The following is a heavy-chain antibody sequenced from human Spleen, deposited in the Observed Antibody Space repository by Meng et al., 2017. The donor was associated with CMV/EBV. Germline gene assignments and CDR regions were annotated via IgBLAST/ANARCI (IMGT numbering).Heavy chain of an antibody. CDR2: IYYSGST. CDR3: ARRLGGSYYPCFDY. Sequence: GGSISSSSFYWGWIRQPPGKGLEWIGSIYYSGSTSYNPSLKSRVTISVDTSKNQFSLKLSSVTAADTAVYYCARRLGGSYYPCFDYWGQGTLVTVSS. J-gene: IGHJ4*02. CDR1: GGSISSSSFY. D-gene: IGHD1-26*01. V-gene: IGHV4-39*01.